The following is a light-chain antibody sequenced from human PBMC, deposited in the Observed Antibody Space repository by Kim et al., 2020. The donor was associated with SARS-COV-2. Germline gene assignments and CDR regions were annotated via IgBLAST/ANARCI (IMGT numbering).Light chain of an antibody. V-gene: IGLV1-47*01. CDR2: TDN. CDR3: GSWDDSLNGPV. Sequence: GHSVTIYCSGSSSNIGNNYVYWYQQVPGMAPKVLIHTDNRRPSGVPDRFSGFKSVTSASLAISGLRSEDEADYYCGSWDDSLNGPVFGGGTQLTVL. CDR1: SSNIGNNY. J-gene: IGLJ3*02.